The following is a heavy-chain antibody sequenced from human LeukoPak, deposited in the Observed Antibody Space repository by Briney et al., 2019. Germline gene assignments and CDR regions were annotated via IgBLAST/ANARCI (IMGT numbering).Heavy chain of an antibody. D-gene: IGHD4-23*01. V-gene: IGHV4-4*07. Sequence: PSETLSLTCTVSGGSINSYYWSWIRQPAGKGLEWMGRIYSSGSTNYNPSLKSRGSMSVDTSKNQFSLKLTSVTAADTAVYYCARGGKATVVTMWGEGILVTVSS. J-gene: IGHJ4*02. CDR2: IYSSGST. CDR1: GGSINSYY. CDR3: ARGGKATVVTM.